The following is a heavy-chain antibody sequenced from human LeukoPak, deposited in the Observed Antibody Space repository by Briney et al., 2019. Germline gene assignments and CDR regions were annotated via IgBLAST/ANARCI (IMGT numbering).Heavy chain of an antibody. V-gene: IGHV3-21*01. Sequence: GGSLRLSCAASGFTFSSYSMNWVRQAPGKGLEWVSSISSSSSYIYYADSVKGRFTISRDNAKNSLYLQMNSLRAEDTAVYYCARDRSAMVRGIFDYWGQEALVTVSS. J-gene: IGHJ4*02. CDR1: GFTFSSYS. D-gene: IGHD3-10*01. CDR3: ARDRSAMVRGIFDY. CDR2: ISSSSSYI.